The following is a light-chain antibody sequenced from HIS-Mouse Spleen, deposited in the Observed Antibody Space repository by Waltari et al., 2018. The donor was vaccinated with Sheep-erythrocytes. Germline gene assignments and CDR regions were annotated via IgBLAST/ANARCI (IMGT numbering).Light chain of an antibody. V-gene: IGLV2-11*01. CDR3: CSYAGSYTFWV. J-gene: IGLJ3*02. CDR1: SSDVGGYNY. CDR2: DVS. Sequence: QSALTQPRSVSGSPGQSVTISCTGTSSDVGGYNYVSWYQQHPGKAPKLMMYDVSKRRPGVPDRFSGSKSGNTASLTISGLQAEDEADYYCCSYAGSYTFWVFGGGTKLTVL.